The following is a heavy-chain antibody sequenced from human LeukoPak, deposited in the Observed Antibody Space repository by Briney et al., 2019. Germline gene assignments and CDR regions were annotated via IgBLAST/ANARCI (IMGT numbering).Heavy chain of an antibody. V-gene: IGHV1-69*04. D-gene: IGHD3-10*01. Sequence: ASVKVSCKASGGTFSSYAISWVRQAPGQGLEWMGRIIPILGIANYAQKFQGRATITADKSTSTAYMELSSLRSEDTAVYYCARSTSEVLLWFGELSVLDYWGQGTLVTVSS. CDR2: IIPILGIA. CDR3: ARSTSEVLLWFGELSVLDY. CDR1: GGTFSSYA. J-gene: IGHJ4*02.